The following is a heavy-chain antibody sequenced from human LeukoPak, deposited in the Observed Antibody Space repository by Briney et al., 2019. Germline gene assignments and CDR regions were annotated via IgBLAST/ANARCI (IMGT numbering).Heavy chain of an antibody. Sequence: GGSLRLSCAASGFTFSSYSMNWVRQAPGKGLEWVSSISSSSSYIYYADSMKGRFTISRDNAKKSLYLQMNSLRAEDTGIYYCARGGWLDDWGQGTLVTVSS. CDR1: GFTFSSYS. V-gene: IGHV3-21*04. CDR2: ISSSSSYI. CDR3: ARGGWLDD. J-gene: IGHJ4*02. D-gene: IGHD2-15*01.